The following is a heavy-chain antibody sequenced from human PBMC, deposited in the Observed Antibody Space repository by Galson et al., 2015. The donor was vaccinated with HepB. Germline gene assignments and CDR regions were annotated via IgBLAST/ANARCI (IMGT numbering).Heavy chain of an antibody. CDR2: IYWDDDK. Sequence: PALVKPTQTLTLTCTFPGFSLSTNEVGVGWIRQPPGKALEWLGFIYWDDDKRYSPSMKSRVSITKDTSKNQVVLIMTNMDPVDTATYYCAHSVRGPLDYWGQGTVVTVSS. D-gene: IGHD3/OR15-3a*01. V-gene: IGHV2-5*02. CDR3: AHSVRGPLDY. CDR1: GFSLSTNEVG. J-gene: IGHJ4*02.